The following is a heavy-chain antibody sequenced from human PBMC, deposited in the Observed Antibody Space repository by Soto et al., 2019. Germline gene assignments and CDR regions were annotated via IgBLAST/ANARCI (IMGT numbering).Heavy chain of an antibody. D-gene: IGHD1-20*01. CDR1: GFTFSSYT. J-gene: IGHJ4*02. CDR3: AKPPDYNWNDY. CDR2: VSGSGGST. V-gene: IGHV3-23*01. Sequence: EVQLLESGGGLVQPGGSLRLSCAASGFTFSSYTMSWVRQAPGKGLEWISAVSGSGGSTYYAYSVKGRFTISRDNSMDTLYLQMNNLRAEDTAVYYCAKPPDYNWNDYWGQGTLVTVSS.